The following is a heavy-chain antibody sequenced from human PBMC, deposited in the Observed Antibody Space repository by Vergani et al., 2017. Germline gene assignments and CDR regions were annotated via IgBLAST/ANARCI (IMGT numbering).Heavy chain of an antibody. J-gene: IGHJ4*02. Sequence: EVQLLESGGNLVQPGGSLRLSCAASGFTFNTYAMSWVRQAPGKGLEWVSVISGGGGSTYYADSVKGRFTISRDNSKNTLYLQMNSLRAEDTAVYYCATLGAYSGSYRSDYWGQGTLVTVSS. CDR2: ISGGGGST. V-gene: IGHV3-23*01. D-gene: IGHD1-26*01. CDR1: GFTFNTYA. CDR3: ATLGAYSGSYRSDY.